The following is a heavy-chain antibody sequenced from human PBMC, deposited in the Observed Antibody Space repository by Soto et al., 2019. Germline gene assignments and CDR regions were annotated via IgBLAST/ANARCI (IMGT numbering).Heavy chain of an antibody. CDR3: ARAWGSGWYLDH. J-gene: IGHJ5*02. V-gene: IGHV6-1*01. CDR1: GYSVSTYSAA. CDR2: TYFNSNWYN. D-gene: IGHD6-19*01. Sequence: QVQLQQSGPGLLKPSQTLSLTCDVSGYSVSTYSAAWNWIRQSPSRGLEWLGRTYFNSNWYNDYAVSVESRITLNPDTSKNQFSLQLTSVTAEDTAVYFCARAWGSGWYLDHWGQGTLVTVSS.